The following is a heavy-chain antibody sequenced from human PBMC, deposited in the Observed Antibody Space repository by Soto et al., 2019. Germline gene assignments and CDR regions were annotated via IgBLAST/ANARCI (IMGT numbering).Heavy chain of an antibody. CDR2: IGRTNNT. Sequence: GGSLRLSYAASGFTFSNSAMTWVRQALGKGPEWVSSIGRTNNTHYADSVKGRFAISRDNSQNTLYLQMNSLTAEDTAVYFCAKVDAYSYRTDHWGQGTLVTVSS. V-gene: IGHV3-23*01. CDR3: AKVDAYSYRTDH. CDR1: GFTFSNSA. D-gene: IGHD3-16*02. J-gene: IGHJ4*02.